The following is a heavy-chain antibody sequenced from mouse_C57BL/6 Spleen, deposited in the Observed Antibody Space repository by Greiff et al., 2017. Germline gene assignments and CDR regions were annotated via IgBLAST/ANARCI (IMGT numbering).Heavy chain of an antibody. CDR1: GFTFSDYY. D-gene: IGHD2-5*01. J-gene: IGHJ4*01. CDR3: ARSYYSNYGGGAMDY. CDR2: ISNGGGST. Sequence: VKVEESGGGLVQPGGSLKLSCAASGFTFSDYYMYWVRQTPEKRLEWVAYISNGGGSTYYPDTVKGRFPISRDNAKNTLYLQMSRLKSEDTAMYYCARSYYSNYGGGAMDYWGQGTSVTVSS. V-gene: IGHV5-12*01.